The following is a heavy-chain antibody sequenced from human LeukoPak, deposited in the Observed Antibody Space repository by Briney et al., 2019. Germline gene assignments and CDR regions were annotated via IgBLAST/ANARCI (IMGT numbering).Heavy chain of an antibody. D-gene: IGHD6-19*01. Sequence: TGGSLRLSCAASGFTVSGYDMYWVRQPTGKGLEWASAIGTTGDTYYPGSVKGRFTISRENAKNSLYLQMNSLRAGDTAVYYCAAARIAVGYGMDVWGQGTTVTVSS. CDR1: GFTVSGYD. V-gene: IGHV3-13*04. CDR3: AAARIAVGYGMDV. J-gene: IGHJ6*02. CDR2: IGTTGDT.